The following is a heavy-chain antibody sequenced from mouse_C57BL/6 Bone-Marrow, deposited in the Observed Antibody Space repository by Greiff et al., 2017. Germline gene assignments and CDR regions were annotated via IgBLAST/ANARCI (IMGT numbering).Heavy chain of an antibody. Sequence: EVQGVESGGDLVKPGGSLKLSCAASGFTFSSYGLSWVRQTPDKRLEWVATISSGGSYPYYPDSVKGRFTISRDNAKNTLYLQMSSLRSEDTAMYYCASRWSPGGQGTAGTVSS. J-gene: IGHJ4*01. CDR2: ISSGGSYP. D-gene: IGHD2-3*01. CDR1: GFTFSSYG. V-gene: IGHV5-6*01. CDR3: ASRWSP.